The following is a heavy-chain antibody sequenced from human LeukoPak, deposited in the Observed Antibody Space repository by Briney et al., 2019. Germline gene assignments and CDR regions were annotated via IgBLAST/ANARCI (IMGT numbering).Heavy chain of an antibody. CDR2: TSGSGVNS. CDR3: AKEYSGYDFDY. Sequence: GGSLRLSCAASGFTFSTYGMHWVRQAPGKGLEWVAATSGSGVNSYYADSVRGRFTISRDNSQNTLYLQMDSLRAEDTALYYCAKEYSGYDFDYWGQGTLVTVSS. CDR1: GFTFSTYG. V-gene: IGHV3-23*01. J-gene: IGHJ4*02. D-gene: IGHD5-12*01.